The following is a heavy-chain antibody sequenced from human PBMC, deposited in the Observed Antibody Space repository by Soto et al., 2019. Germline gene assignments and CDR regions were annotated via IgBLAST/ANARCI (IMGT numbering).Heavy chain of an antibody. J-gene: IGHJ5*02. Sequence: SETVSLTCAVSGYSISSGYYWGWVRQPPGKGLEWIGSIYHSGSTYYNPSLKSRVTIAVDTSKNHFSLKLSSVTAANTAVYYCARVHYGSSTSCLWWFDPWGQGTLGTVSA. CDR3: ARVHYGSSTSCLWWFDP. CDR1: GYSISSGYY. D-gene: IGHD2-2*01. CDR2: IYHSGST. V-gene: IGHV4-38-2*01.